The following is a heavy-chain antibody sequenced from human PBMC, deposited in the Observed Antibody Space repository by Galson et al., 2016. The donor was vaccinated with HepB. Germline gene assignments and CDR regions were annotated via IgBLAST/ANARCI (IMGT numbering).Heavy chain of an antibody. V-gene: IGHV1-2*02. CDR2: INTESGAT. J-gene: IGHJ4*02. D-gene: IGHD2-2*01. CDR3: ARDLASTSNWEFDY. CDR1: GYFFTDYF. Sequence: SVKVSCKASGYFFTDYFIQWVRQAPGQGLEWLGRINTESGATEYAPKFQGRVTMTRDTSTSTTYMDLSSLTSDDTASYYCARDLASTSNWEFDYWGRGTLVTVSS.